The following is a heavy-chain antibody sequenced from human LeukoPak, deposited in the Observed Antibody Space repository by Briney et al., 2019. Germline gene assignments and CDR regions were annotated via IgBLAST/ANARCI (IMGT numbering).Heavy chain of an antibody. V-gene: IGHV1-46*01. CDR1: GYTFTSYY. CDR2: INPSGGST. Sequence: GASVKVSCKASGYTFTSYYMHWVRQAPGQGLEWMGIINPSGGSTSYAQEFQGRVTMTRDMTTSTVYMELSRLRSDDTAVYYCARDSSSSHWGQGTLVTVSS. J-gene: IGHJ4*02. CDR3: ARDSSSSH. D-gene: IGHD6-13*01.